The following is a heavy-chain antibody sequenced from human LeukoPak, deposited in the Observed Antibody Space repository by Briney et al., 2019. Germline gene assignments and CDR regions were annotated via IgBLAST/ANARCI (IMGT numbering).Heavy chain of an antibody. D-gene: IGHD6-13*01. CDR3: AKGSRPTAADGY. Sequence: GGSLRLSCAASGFTFSSYGMHWVRQAPGKGLEWVAVISYDGSNKYYADSVKGRFTISRDNSKNTLYLQMNSLRAEDTAVYYCAKGSRPTAADGYWGQGTLVTVSS. CDR1: GFTFSSYG. J-gene: IGHJ4*02. CDR2: ISYDGSNK. V-gene: IGHV3-30*18.